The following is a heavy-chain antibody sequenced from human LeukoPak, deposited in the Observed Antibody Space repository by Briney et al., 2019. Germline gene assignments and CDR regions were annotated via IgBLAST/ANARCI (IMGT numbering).Heavy chain of an antibody. Sequence: GGSLRLSCAASGFTFSSYWMHWVRQAPGKGLVWVSRINSDGSSTSYADSVKGRFTISRDNAKNTLYPQMNSLRAEDTAVYYCARVRVVVVTATTYGMDVWGQGTTVTVSS. CDR2: INSDGSST. CDR3: ARVRVVVVTATTYGMDV. V-gene: IGHV3-74*01. CDR1: GFTFSSYW. J-gene: IGHJ6*02. D-gene: IGHD2-21*02.